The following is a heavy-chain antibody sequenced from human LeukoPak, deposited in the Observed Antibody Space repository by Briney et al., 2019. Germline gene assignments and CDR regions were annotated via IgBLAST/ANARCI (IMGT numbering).Heavy chain of an antibody. V-gene: IGHV3-30*02. J-gene: IGHJ6*03. CDR1: GFTFSSYG. CDR2: LRYDGSNK. D-gene: IGHD3-10*01. Sequence: GGSRRLSCAASGFTFSSYGMHWVRQAPGKGLEWVAFLRYDGSNKYYADSVKGRFNISRDNSKKTLYLQMNSLRAEDTPVYYCAKPYGSGTYYYYYMDVWGQGTTVTVSS. CDR3: AKPYGSGTYYYYYMDV.